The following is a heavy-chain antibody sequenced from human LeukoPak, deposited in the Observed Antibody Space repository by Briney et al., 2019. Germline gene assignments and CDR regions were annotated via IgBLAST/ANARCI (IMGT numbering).Heavy chain of an antibody. Sequence: SETLSLTCTVSGYSISSGYYWGWIRQPPGKGLEWIGSIYHSGSTYYNPSLKSRVTISVDTSKNQFSLKLSSVTAADTAVYYCARVRDYGDHELDWFDPWGQGTLVTVSS. CDR2: IYHSGST. CDR1: GYSISSGYY. V-gene: IGHV4-38-2*02. D-gene: IGHD4-17*01. J-gene: IGHJ5*02. CDR3: ARVRDYGDHELDWFDP.